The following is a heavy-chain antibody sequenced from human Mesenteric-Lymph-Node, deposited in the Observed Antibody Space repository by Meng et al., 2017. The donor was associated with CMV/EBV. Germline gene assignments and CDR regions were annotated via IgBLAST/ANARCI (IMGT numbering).Heavy chain of an antibody. Sequence: GESLKISCAASGFTVSSNYMSWVRQAPGKGLEWVSVIYSGGSTYYADSVKGRFTISRDNSKNTLYLQMNSRRAEDTAVYYCARDGPGYYGMDVWGQGTTVTVSS. CDR1: GFTVSSNY. J-gene: IGHJ6*02. CDR3: ARDGPGYYGMDV. V-gene: IGHV3-66*01. CDR2: IYSGGST.